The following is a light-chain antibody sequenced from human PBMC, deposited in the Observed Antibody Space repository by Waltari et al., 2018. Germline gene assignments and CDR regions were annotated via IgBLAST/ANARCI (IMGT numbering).Light chain of an antibody. CDR3: AAWDDSLNGVV. CDR2: SNN. J-gene: IGLJ2*01. CDR1: SSTIGSTT. V-gene: IGLV1-44*01. Sequence: QSVLTQPPSASGTPGQRVTIPCSGSSSTIGSTTVNWYQQLPGTAPKLLIHSNNQRPSGVPDRFSGSKSGTSASLAISGLQSEDEADYYCAAWDDSLNGVVFGGGTKLTVL.